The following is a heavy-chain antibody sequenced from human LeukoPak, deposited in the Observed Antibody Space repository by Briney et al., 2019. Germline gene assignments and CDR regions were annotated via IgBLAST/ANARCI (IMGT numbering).Heavy chain of an antibody. CDR3: ASSLRYGGNSY. J-gene: IGHJ4*02. Sequence: PGEALILSCAASGFRFDDYGMTWGRRAPAKGLEWVSGIIWNGGRTANADSVKGRFTIYRDNANNSLYLQMHSLRGEDTALYYCASSLRYGGNSYWGQGALVTVSS. D-gene: IGHD4-23*01. CDR2: IIWNGGRT. V-gene: IGHV3-20*04. CDR1: GFRFDDYG.